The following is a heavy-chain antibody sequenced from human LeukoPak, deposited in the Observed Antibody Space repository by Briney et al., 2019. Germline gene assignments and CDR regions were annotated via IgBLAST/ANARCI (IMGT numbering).Heavy chain of an antibody. CDR2: IYTSGST. Sequence: PSETLSLTCIVSGGSISSYYWSWIRQPPGKGLEWIGYIYTSGSTNYNPSLKSRVTISVDTSKNQFSLKLSSVTAADTAVYYCARRFSSSLPYFDYWGQGTLVTVSS. CDR3: ARRFSSSLPYFDY. CDR1: GGSISSYY. D-gene: IGHD6-13*01. V-gene: IGHV4-4*09. J-gene: IGHJ4*02.